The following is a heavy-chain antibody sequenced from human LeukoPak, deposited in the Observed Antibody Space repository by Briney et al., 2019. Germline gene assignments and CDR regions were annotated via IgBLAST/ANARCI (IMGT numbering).Heavy chain of an antibody. V-gene: IGHV4-39*01. Sequence: SETLSLTCTVSGGSISSYYWGWIRQPPGKGLEWIGSIYYSGSTYYNPSLKSRVTISVDTSKNQFSLKLSSVTAADTAVYYCARWNSPGYSYYFDYWGQGTLVTVSS. CDR1: GGSISSYY. J-gene: IGHJ4*02. D-gene: IGHD2-21*01. CDR3: ARWNSPGYSYYFDY. CDR2: IYYSGST.